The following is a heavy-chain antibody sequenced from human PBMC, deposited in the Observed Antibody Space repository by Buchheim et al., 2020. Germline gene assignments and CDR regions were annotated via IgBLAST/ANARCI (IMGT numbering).Heavy chain of an antibody. CDR1: GFTFSSYG. CDR3: AKERLKSSSWSSGMDV. D-gene: IGHD6-13*01. CDR2: ISYDGSNK. V-gene: IGHV3-30*18. J-gene: IGHJ6*02. Sequence: QVQLVESGGGVVQPGRSLRLSCAASGFTFSSYGMHWVRQAPGKGLEWVAVISYDGSNKYYADSVKGRFTISRDNSKNTLYLQMNSLRAEDTAVYYCAKERLKSSSWSSGMDVWGQGTT.